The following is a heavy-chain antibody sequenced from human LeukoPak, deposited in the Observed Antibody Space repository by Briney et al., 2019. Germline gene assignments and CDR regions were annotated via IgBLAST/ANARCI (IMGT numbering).Heavy chain of an antibody. D-gene: IGHD3-16*01. Sequence: PGGSLGLSCEASGFTFSDFYMSWIRQAPGQGLEWLSYISTTGYTIYYADSVKGRFTISRDNTQNSLFLQMDSLRVEDTAVYYCARDYASEYMDVWGKGTTVTVSS. V-gene: IGHV3-11*04. J-gene: IGHJ6*03. CDR3: ARDYASEYMDV. CDR2: ISTTGYTI. CDR1: GFTFSDFY.